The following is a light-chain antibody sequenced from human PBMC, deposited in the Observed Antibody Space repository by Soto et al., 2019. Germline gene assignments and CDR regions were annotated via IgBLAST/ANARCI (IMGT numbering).Light chain of an antibody. CDR3: IPYTSSSTLVV. Sequence: QSVLTQPASVSGSPGQSITISCTGTSSDVGGYNYVSWYQQHPGKAPKLMIYEVSNRPSGVSNRFSGSKSDNTASLTISGLQAEDEDDYYCIPYTSSSTLVVFGGRTKVNVL. J-gene: IGLJ2*01. CDR1: SSDVGGYNY. V-gene: IGLV2-14*01. CDR2: EVS.